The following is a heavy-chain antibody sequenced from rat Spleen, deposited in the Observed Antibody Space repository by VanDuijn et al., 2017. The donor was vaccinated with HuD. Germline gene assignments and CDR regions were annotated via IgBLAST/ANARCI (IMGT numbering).Heavy chain of an antibody. CDR3: ARERGYYRYFDY. Sequence: EVQLVESDGGLVQPGRSLKLSCAASGFTFSDYYMAWVRQAPTKGLEWVATISYDGSSTYYRDSVKGRFTISRDNAKSTLYLQMDSLRSEDTATYYCARERGYYRYFDYWGQGVMVTVSS. CDR1: GFTFSDYY. J-gene: IGHJ2*01. CDR2: ISYDGSST. V-gene: IGHV5-29*01. D-gene: IGHD1-1*01.